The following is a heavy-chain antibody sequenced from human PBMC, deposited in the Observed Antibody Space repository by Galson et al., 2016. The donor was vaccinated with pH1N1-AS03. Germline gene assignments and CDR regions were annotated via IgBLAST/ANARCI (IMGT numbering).Heavy chain of an antibody. J-gene: IGHJ3*02. CDR3: SRYYFEFLLEVVAVTGTEMGAFDT. CDR2: ISHSGTT. Sequence: SETLSLTCDVNGGSLNKYSWIWIRQPPGKGLEWIGVISHSGTTDYNPSLKSRVTISVDASRNQISLEVRSVTAADTAVSYCSRYYFEFLLEVVAVTGTEMGAFDTGGQGTVVTVS. D-gene: IGHD6-19*01. CDR1: GGSLNKYS. V-gene: IGHV4-34*01.